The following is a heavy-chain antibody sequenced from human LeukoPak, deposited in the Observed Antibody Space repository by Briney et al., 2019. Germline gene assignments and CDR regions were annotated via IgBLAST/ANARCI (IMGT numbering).Heavy chain of an antibody. V-gene: IGHV4-31*11. CDR2: IYYSGST. CDR1: GGSISSGGYY. Sequence: SETLSLTCAVYGGSISSGGYYWSWIRQHPGKGLEWIGYIYYSGSTYYNPSLKSRVTISVDTSKNQFSLKLSSVTAADTAVYYCARDWSYYMDVWGKGTTVTVSS. CDR3: ARDWSYYMDV. J-gene: IGHJ6*03. D-gene: IGHD3-3*01.